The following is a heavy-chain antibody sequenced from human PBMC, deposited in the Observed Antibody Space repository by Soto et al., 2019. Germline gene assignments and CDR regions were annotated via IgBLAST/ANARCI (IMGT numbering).Heavy chain of an antibody. Sequence: QVQLVESGGGVVQPGRSLRLSCAASGFTFSSYTMHWVCQAPGKGLEWVALISYDGSNKYYADSVKGRFTISRDNSKNTLYLQMNSLRAEDTAVYYCARDGEERAAAAVYGMDVWGQGTTVTVSS. V-gene: IGHV3-30-3*01. CDR2: ISYDGSNK. CDR1: GFTFSSYT. D-gene: IGHD6-13*01. CDR3: ARDGEERAAAAVYGMDV. J-gene: IGHJ6*02.